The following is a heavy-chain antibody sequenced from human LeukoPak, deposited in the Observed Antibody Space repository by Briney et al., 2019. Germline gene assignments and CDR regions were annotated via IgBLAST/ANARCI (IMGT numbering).Heavy chain of an antibody. V-gene: IGHV3-48*03. Sequence: GGSRRLSCAAAGFTFSSYEMNWVRQAPGKGRGWVSYISSSGRTIYYADSVKGRFTISRDNAKNSLYLQMNSLRAEDTAVYYCARERNWFDPWGQGTLVTVSS. CDR2: ISSSGRTI. CDR1: GFTFSSYE. J-gene: IGHJ5*02. CDR3: ARERNWFDP.